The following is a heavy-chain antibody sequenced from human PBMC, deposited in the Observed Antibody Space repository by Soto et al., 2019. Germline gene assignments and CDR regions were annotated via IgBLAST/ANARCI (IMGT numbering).Heavy chain of an antibody. CDR2: IYCSGST. CDR1: GGSVTSGSYY. V-gene: IGHV4-61*01. Sequence: PSETLSPTCTVYGGSVTSGSYYWSWIRQPPGKGLEWIGYIYCSGSTIYNPSLKSRLTISVDTSKNQFTLRLTSATAADTAVYYCARLDPRRVFDYWGQGSLVTVSS. CDR3: ARLDPRRVFDY. J-gene: IGHJ4*02.